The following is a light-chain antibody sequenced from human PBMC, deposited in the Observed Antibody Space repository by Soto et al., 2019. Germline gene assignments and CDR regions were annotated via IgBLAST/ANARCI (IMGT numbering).Light chain of an antibody. V-gene: IGKV1-6*01. CDR2: AAS. CDR1: QDIRNE. CDR3: LQDYNYPWT. J-gene: IGKJ1*01. Sequence: AIQMTQSPSSLSASVGDRVTITCRASQDIRNELGWYQQKPGKAPKLLIYAASSLQSGVPSRSSGSGSGTDFTLTISSLQPEDFATYYCLQDYNYPWTFGQGTKVEIK.